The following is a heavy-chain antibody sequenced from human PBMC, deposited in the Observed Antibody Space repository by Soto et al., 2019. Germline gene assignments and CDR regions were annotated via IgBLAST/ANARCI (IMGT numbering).Heavy chain of an antibody. V-gene: IGHV1-3*01. J-gene: IGHJ4*02. CDR3: ARGLGFLEWLLSHFDY. CDR2: INAGNGDT. Sequence: ASVNVSCKTSGYTFTSYTMHWVRQAPGQRLEWMGWINAGNGDTQYSQKFQGRVTITRDTSATTAYMELSSLRSEDTAVYYCARGLGFLEWLLSHFDYWGQGTLVTVSS. D-gene: IGHD3-3*01. CDR1: GYTFTSYT.